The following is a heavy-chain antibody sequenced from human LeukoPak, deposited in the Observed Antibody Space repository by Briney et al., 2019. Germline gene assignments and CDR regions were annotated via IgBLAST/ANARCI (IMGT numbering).Heavy chain of an antibody. Sequence: PSQTLSLTCTVSGGSISSGGYYWSWIRQHPGKGLEWIGYTYYSGSTYYNPSLKSRVTISVDTSKNQFSLKLSSVTAAGTAVYYCARSAYGDFMYYFDYWGQGTLVTVSS. CDR3: ARSAYGDFMYYFDY. D-gene: IGHD4-17*01. CDR2: TYYSGST. J-gene: IGHJ4*02. V-gene: IGHV4-31*03. CDR1: GGSISSGGYY.